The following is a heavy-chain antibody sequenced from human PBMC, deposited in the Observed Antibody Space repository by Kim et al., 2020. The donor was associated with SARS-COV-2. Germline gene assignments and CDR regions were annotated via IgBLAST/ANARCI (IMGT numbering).Heavy chain of an antibody. CDR2: T. J-gene: IGHJ4*02. CDR3: ARDSGGEGVDY. D-gene: IGHD1-26*01. V-gene: IGHV4-34*01. Sequence: TTYNPSRKSGVTISVDTSKNQFSLKLSSVTAADTAVYYCARDSGGEGVDYWGQGTLVTVSS.